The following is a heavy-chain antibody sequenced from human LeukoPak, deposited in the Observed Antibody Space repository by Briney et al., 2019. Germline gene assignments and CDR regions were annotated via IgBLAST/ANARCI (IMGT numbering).Heavy chain of an antibody. CDR3: ATYPPNI. Sequence: SETLSLTCTVSDGSISSYYWSWIRQPPGKGLEWIGYIYYSGSTNYNPSLKSRVTISVDTSKNQFSLKLSSVAAADTAVYYCATYPPNIWGQGTMVTVSS. CDR1: DGSISSYY. CDR2: IYYSGST. V-gene: IGHV4-59*01. J-gene: IGHJ3*02.